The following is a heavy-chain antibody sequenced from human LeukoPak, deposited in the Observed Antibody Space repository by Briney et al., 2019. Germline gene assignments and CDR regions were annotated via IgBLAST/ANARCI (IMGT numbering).Heavy chain of an antibody. J-gene: IGHJ4*02. D-gene: IGHD1-26*01. CDR2: IYYSGST. CDR1: GGSISSYY. V-gene: IGHV4-59*08. CDR3: ARSGAVPPFFDN. Sequence: SETLFLTCTVSGGSISSYYWSWIRQPPGKGLEWIGYIYYSGSTNYNPSLKSRVTISVDTSKNQFSLKLSSVTAADTAVYYCARSGAVPPFFDNWGQGTLVTVSS.